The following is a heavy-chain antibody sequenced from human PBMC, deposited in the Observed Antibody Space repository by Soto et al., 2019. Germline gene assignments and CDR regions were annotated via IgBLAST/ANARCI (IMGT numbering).Heavy chain of an antibody. CDR1: GFIFGHYG. CDR3: ARWGGSSTIIVLDY. V-gene: IGHV3-33*01. Sequence: QVQLVDSGGGVVQPGRSLRLSCAASGFIFGHYGMHWVRQAPGKGLEWVALIWYDGTYKYYSDSVKGRFTISRDNSKNTLSLQMNSLRAEDTAVYYCARWGGSSTIIVLDYWGQGTLVTVSS. CDR2: IWYDGTYK. J-gene: IGHJ4*02. D-gene: IGHD3-22*01.